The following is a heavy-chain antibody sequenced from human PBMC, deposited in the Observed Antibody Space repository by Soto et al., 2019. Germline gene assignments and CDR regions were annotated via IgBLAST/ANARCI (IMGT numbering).Heavy chain of an antibody. Sequence: AGGSLRLSCAASGFTFSSYAMHWVRQAPGKGLEWVAVISYGGSNKYYADSVKGRFTISRDNSKNTLYLQMNSLRAEDTAVYYCARDLWYGDYVGYFQHWGQGTLVTVSS. J-gene: IGHJ1*01. CDR1: GFTFSSYA. D-gene: IGHD4-17*01. CDR2: ISYGGSNK. V-gene: IGHV3-30-3*01. CDR3: ARDLWYGDYVGYFQH.